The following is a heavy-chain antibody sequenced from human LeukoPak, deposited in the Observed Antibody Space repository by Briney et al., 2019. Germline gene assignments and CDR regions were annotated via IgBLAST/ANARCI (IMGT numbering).Heavy chain of an antibody. CDR1: GGSISSYY. CDR2: IYYSGST. D-gene: IGHD4-4*01. J-gene: IGHJ6*02. V-gene: IGHV4-59*01. Sequence: PSETLSLTCTVSGGSISSYYWSWIRQPPGKGLEWIGYIYYSGSTNYNPSLKSRVTISVDTSKNQFSLKLSSVTAADTAVYYCARDTVTNSMDVWGQGTTVTVSS. CDR3: ARDTVTNSMDV.